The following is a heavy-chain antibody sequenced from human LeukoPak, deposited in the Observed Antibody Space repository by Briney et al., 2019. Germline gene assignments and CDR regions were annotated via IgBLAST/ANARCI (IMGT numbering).Heavy chain of an antibody. J-gene: IGHJ3*02. CDR3: ARDLVAIPVAFDI. D-gene: IGHD2-8*02. CDR2: INPNSGGT. V-gene: IGHV1-2*02. Sequence: ASVKVSCKASGYTFTGYYMHWVRQAPGQGLEWMGWINPNSGGTNYAQKFQGRVTMTRDTSISTAYMELSRLRSDDTAVYYCARDLVAIPVAFDIWGQGTMVTVSS. CDR1: GYTFTGYY.